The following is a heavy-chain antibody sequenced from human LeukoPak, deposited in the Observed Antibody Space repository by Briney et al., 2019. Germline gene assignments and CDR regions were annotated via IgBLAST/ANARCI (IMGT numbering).Heavy chain of an antibody. CDR2: IKQDGSEK. CDR1: GFTFSTFW. J-gene: IGHJ4*02. D-gene: IGHD3/OR15-3a*01. V-gene: IGHV3-7*01. Sequence: GGSLRLSCAASGFTFSTFWMSWVRQAPGKGLEWVANIKQDGSEKYYVDSVKGRFTISRDNAKNSLYLQMNSLRAEDTAVYYCARFWTGYYTYDYWGQGTLVTVSS. CDR3: ARFWTGYYTYDY.